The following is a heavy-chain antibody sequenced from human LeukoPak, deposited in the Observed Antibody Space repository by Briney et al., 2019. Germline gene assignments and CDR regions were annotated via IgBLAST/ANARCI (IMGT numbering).Heavy chain of an antibody. CDR1: GGSISSGDYY. CDR2: IYYSGST. Sequence: PSETLSLTCTVSGGSISSGDYYWSWIRQPPGKGLEWIGYIYYSGSTYYNPSLKSRVTISVDTSKNQFSLKLSSVTAADTAVYYCARHYITLPTIFGVGPMAWFDPWGQGTLVTVSS. V-gene: IGHV4-30-4*01. D-gene: IGHD3-3*01. CDR3: ARHYITLPTIFGVGPMAWFDP. J-gene: IGHJ5*02.